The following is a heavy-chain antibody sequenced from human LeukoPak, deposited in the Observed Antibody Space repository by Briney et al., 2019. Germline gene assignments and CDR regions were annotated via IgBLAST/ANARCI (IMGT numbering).Heavy chain of an antibody. Sequence: SETLSLTCAVYGGSFSGYYWSWIRQPPGKGLEWIGEINHSGSTNYNPSLKSRVTISVDTSKNQFSLKLSSVTAADTAVYYCARRRYYGSGSLDYWGQGTLVTVSS. CDR3: ARRRYYGSGSLDY. D-gene: IGHD3-10*01. CDR2: INHSGST. CDR1: GGSFSGYY. V-gene: IGHV4-34*01. J-gene: IGHJ4*02.